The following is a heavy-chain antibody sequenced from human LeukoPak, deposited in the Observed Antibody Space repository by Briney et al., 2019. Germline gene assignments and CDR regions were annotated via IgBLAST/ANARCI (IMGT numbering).Heavy chain of an antibody. V-gene: IGHV1-69*05. D-gene: IGHD3-10*01. Sequence: SVKVSCKASGGTFSSYAISWVRQAPGQGLEWMGGIIPIFGTANYAQKFQGRVTITTDESTSTAYIELSSLRSEDTAVYYCARRLQDPLVRGVNGDNWFDPRGQGTLVTVSS. J-gene: IGHJ5*02. CDR1: GGTFSSYA. CDR2: IIPIFGTA. CDR3: ARRLQDPLVRGVNGDNWFDP.